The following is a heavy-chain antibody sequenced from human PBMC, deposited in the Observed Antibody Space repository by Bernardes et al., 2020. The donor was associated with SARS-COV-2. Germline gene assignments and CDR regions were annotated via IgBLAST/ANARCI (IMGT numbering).Heavy chain of an antibody. J-gene: IGHJ4*02. CDR1: GFTFSSYA. CDR3: AKTPRGIQLWSNHGY. CDR2: ISGSGGST. Sequence: GGSLRLSCAASGFTFSSYAMSWVRQAPGKGLEWVSAISGSGGSTYYADSVKGRFTISRDNSKNTLYLQMNSLRAEDTAVYYCAKTPRGIQLWSNHGYWGQGTLVTVSS. D-gene: IGHD5-18*01. V-gene: IGHV3-23*01.